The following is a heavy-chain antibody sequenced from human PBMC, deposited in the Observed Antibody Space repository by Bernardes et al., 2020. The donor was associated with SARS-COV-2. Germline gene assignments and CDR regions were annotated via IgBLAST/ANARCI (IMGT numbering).Heavy chain of an antibody. CDR2: IYTIGST. Sequence: SETLSLTCTVSGASITSGNFYWTWIRHSAGKGLEWIGRIYTIGSTTYNPSFKSRVAISMDTSKNQFSLRLSSVTAADTAVYFCARVAGRAGGGNAAAPRLFDSWGHGVLVTVSS. V-gene: IGHV4-61*02. CDR1: GASITSGNFY. J-gene: IGHJ4*01. D-gene: IGHD6-19*01. CDR3: ARVAGRAGGGNAAAPRLFDS.